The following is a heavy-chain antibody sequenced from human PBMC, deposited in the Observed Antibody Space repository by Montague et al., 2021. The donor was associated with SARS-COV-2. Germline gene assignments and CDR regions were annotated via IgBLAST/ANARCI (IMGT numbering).Heavy chain of an antibody. CDR1: GGSVSSSNYY. J-gene: IGHJ6*03. CDR3: SRGDFGVVIIPYFYYYMDV. Sequence: SETLSLTCTVSGGSVSSSNYYWGWIRQPPGKGLEWIGSIHYSGSTYYXPSLKSRVTISLDTSKNQFSLKLNSVTAADTAVYYCSRGDFGVVIIPYFYYYMDVWDKGTTVTVSS. D-gene: IGHD3-3*01. V-gene: IGHV4-39*01. CDR2: IHYSGST.